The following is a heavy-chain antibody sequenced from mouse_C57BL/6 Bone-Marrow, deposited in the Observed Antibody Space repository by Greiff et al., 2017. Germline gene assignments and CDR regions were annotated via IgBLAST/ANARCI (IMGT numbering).Heavy chain of an antibody. CDR1: GFTFSSYA. Sequence: EVQLVESGGGLVKPGGSLKLSCAASGFTFSSYAMSWVRQTPEKRLEWVATISDGGSYTYYPDNVKGRFTISRDNAKNNLYLQMSHLKSEDTAMYYCSRDSGQVKQKYFDYWGQGTTLTVSS. V-gene: IGHV5-4*01. J-gene: IGHJ2*01. CDR3: SRDSGQVKQKYFDY. D-gene: IGHD3-2*02. CDR2: ISDGGSYT.